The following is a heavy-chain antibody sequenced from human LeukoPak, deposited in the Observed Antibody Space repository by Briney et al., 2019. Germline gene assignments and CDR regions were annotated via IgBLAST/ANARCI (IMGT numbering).Heavy chain of an antibody. CDR3: ARDVLGPVTTDYYYYYYMDV. CDR2: IYTSGST. CDR1: GGSISSYY. Sequence: SETLSLTCTVSGGSISSYYWSWIRQPAGKGPEWIGRIYTSGSTNYNPSLKSRVTMSVDTSKNQFSLKLSSVTAADTAVYYCARDVLGPVTTDYYYYYYMDVWGKGTTVTISS. V-gene: IGHV4-4*07. D-gene: IGHD4-17*01. J-gene: IGHJ6*03.